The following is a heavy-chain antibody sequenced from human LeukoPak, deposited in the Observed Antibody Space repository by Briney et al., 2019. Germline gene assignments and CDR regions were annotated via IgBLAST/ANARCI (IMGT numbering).Heavy chain of an antibody. J-gene: IGHJ4*02. CDR1: AYTFTSYG. CDR3: AKNGSGSYLDDY. D-gene: IGHD1-26*01. V-gene: IGHV1-18*01. CDR2: ISAYNGNT. Sequence: GASVTVSCTASAYTFTSYGISWVRQAPGQGLEWMGWISAYNGNTNYAQKLQGRVTMTTDTSTSTAYMELRSLRSDDTAVYYCAKNGSGSYLDDYWGQGTLVTVPS.